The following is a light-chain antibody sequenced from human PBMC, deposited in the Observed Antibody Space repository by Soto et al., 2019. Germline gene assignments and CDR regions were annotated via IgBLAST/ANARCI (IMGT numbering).Light chain of an antibody. CDR1: QSISSY. CDR2: AAS. CDR3: QQSYSSLALT. Sequence: DIPMTQSPSSLSASVGDRVTITCRASQSISSYLNWYQQKLGKAPKLLINAASSLQSGVPSRFSGSGSGTDFTLTISSLQPEDFATYYCQQSYSSLALTFGGGTKLEIK. V-gene: IGKV1-39*01. J-gene: IGKJ4*01.